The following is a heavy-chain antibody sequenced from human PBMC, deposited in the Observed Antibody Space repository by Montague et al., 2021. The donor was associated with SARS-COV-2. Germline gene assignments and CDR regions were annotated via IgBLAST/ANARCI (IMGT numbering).Heavy chain of an antibody. V-gene: IGHV4-34*01. CDR3: ARGRQHFNMIVVVMTGGEYYFDY. D-gene: IGHD3-22*01. J-gene: IGHJ4*02. CDR1: GGSFSDYF. CDR2: INHRGTS. Sequence: SDTLSLTCAVYGGSFSDYFWTWIRQPPGKGLEWIGEINHRGTSNXNPSLKSRVSISVDTSKNQFSLYLGSVTAADTAVYYCARGRQHFNMIVVVMTGGEYYFDYWGQGTLVTVSS.